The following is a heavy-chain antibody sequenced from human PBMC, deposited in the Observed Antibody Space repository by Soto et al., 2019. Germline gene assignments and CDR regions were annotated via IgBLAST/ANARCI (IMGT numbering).Heavy chain of an antibody. CDR1: GFTFSSYA. CDR2: ISGSGGST. J-gene: IGHJ3*02. Sequence: EVQLLESGGGLVQPGGSLRLSCAASGFTFSSYAMSWVRQAPGKGLEWVSAISGSGGSTYYADSVKGRFTISRDNSKNTLYLQMNSLRAEDTAVYYCAKDLLFLYSYSGYDYVGAFDIWGQGTMVTVSS. CDR3: AKDLLFLYSYSGYDYVGAFDI. D-gene: IGHD5-12*01. V-gene: IGHV3-23*01.